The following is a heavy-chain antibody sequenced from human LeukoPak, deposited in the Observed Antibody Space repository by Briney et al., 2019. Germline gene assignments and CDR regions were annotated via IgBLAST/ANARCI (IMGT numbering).Heavy chain of an antibody. J-gene: IGHJ4*02. CDR2: INESGSLK. CDR1: GFTFSSYG. D-gene: IGHD6-19*01. CDR3: ARVGKSGWDFDH. V-gene: IGHV3-7*01. Sequence: GGTLRLSCAASGFTFSSYGMTWVRQAPGKGLEWVTNINESGSLKYYVDSVKGRFTISRDNTKNSLYLQMHSLRAEDTAVYYCARVGKSGWDFDHWGQGALVTVSS.